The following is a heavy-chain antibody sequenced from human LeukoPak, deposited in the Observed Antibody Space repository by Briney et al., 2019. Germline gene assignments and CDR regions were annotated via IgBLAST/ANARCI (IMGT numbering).Heavy chain of an antibody. J-gene: IGHJ4*02. V-gene: IGHV1-8*03. CDR2: MNPNSGNT. CDR1: GYTFTTYD. CDR3: ARGAIAAPVGY. Sequence: ASVKVSRKASGYTFTTYDINWVRQATGQGLEWMGWMNPNSGNTGYAQKFQGRVTITRNTSISTAYMELSSLRSEDTAVYYCARGAIAAPVGYWGQGTLVTVSS. D-gene: IGHD6-13*01.